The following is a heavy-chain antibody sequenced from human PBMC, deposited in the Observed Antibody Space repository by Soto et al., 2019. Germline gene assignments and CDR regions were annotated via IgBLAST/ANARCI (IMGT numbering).Heavy chain of an antibody. D-gene: IGHD2-15*01. J-gene: IGHJ4*02. CDR2: IYYSGST. CDR3: ARHTNLGYCSGGSCYKSTFDY. Sequence: PSETLSLTCTVSGGSISSYYWSWIRQPPGKGLEWIGSIYYSGSTYYNPSLKSRVTISVDTSKNQFSLKLSSVTAADTAVYYCARHTNLGYCSGGSCYKSTFDYWGQGTLVTVS. V-gene: IGHV4-59*05. CDR1: GGSISSYY.